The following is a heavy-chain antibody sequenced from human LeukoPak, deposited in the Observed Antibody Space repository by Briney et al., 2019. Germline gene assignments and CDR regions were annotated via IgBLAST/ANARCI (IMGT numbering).Heavy chain of an antibody. J-gene: IGHJ4*02. D-gene: IGHD5-18*01. CDR2: IYYSGST. CDR3: ARVGYSYGWDFDY. CDR1: GGSLSSYY. Sequence: PSETLSLTCTVSGGSLSSYYWSWLRQPPGKGLEWIGYIYYSGSTNYNPSLKSRVTISVDTSKNQFSLKLSSVTAADTAVYYCARVGYSYGWDFDYWGQGTLVTVSS. V-gene: IGHV4-59*01.